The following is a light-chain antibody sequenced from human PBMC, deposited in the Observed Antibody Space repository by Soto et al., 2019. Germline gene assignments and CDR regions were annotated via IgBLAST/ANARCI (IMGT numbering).Light chain of an antibody. Sequence: DIQITQSPSTLSASVGDSVTITCRASQSISSWLAWYQQTPGKAPKLLIYKASSLESGVPSRFRGSGSGTDFTLPITSLQPEDFETYYCQQLNSYPITFGQGTRLEIK. J-gene: IGKJ5*01. CDR3: QQLNSYPIT. CDR1: QSISSW. CDR2: KAS. V-gene: IGKV1-5*03.